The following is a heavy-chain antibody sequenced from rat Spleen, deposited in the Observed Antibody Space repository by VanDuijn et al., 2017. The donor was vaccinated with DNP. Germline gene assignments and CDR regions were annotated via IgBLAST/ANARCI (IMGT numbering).Heavy chain of an antibody. CDR2: ISYDGSST. CDR3: ASWAPIAPLSTSNY. CDR1: GFTFSAYY. Sequence: EVQLVESGGGLVQPGRSLKLSCAASGFTFSAYYLAWVRQAPKKGLEWVATISYDGSSTYYRDSVKGRFTISRDNAENTVYLQMSSLRSGDTATYYCASWAPIAPLSTSNYWGQGVMVTVSS. V-gene: IGHV5-7*01. J-gene: IGHJ2*01. D-gene: IGHD1-2*01.